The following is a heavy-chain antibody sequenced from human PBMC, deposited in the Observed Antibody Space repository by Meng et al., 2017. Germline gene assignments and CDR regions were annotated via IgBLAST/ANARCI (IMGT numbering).Heavy chain of an antibody. CDR3: ARDEDISAAGKLFGDY. Sequence: QGLLVQAGAEVKKPGASWKVSAKLSGYNFPDYYIHWVRRAPGQGLEWMGRINPKSGDTHYAQKFQARVTMTGDTSISTAYMELSGLRSDDTAMYYCARDEDISAAGKLFGDYWGQGTLVTVSS. V-gene: IGHV1-2*06. J-gene: IGHJ4*02. CDR2: INPKSGDT. CDR1: GYNFPDYY. D-gene: IGHD6-25*01.